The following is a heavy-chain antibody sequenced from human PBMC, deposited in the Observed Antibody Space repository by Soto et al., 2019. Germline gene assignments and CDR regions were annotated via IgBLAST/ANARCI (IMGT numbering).Heavy chain of an antibody. CDR3: ARAVLSFPINYDSSGYYGY. V-gene: IGHV3-30-3*01. D-gene: IGHD3-22*01. Sequence: GGSLRLSCAASGFTFSSYAMHWVRQAPGKGLEWVAVISYDGSNKYYADSVKGRFTISRDNSKNTLYLQMNSLRAEDTAVYYCARAVLSFPINYDSSGYYGYWGQGTLVTVSS. CDR1: GFTFSSYA. CDR2: ISYDGSNK. J-gene: IGHJ4*02.